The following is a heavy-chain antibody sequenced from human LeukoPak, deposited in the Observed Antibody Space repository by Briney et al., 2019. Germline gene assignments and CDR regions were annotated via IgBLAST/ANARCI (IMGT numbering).Heavy chain of an antibody. Sequence: SETLSLTCTVSGGSISNSNSFWAWIRQHPGKGLEWIGYIYYSGSTYYNPSLKSRVTISVDTSKNQFSLKLRSVTAADTAVYYCAREGCVVRGVTPLNWFDPWGQGTLVTVSS. D-gene: IGHD3-10*01. CDR3: AREGCVVRGVTPLNWFDP. V-gene: IGHV4-31*03. CDR2: IYYSGST. CDR1: GGSISNSNSF. J-gene: IGHJ5*02.